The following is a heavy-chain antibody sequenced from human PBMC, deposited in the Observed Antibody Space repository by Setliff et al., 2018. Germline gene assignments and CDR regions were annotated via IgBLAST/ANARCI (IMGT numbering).Heavy chain of an antibody. V-gene: IGHV4-34*12. CDR2: IIHSGST. D-gene: IGHD3-22*01. Sequence: SETLSLTCAVYGGSFSGYYWSWIRQPPGKRLEWIGEIIHSGSTNYNPSLKSRVTISMDTSKNQFSLMLYSVTAADTAIYYCARYDSSGYSENYYFDYWGQGTLVTAPQ. J-gene: IGHJ4*02. CDR3: ARYDSSGYSENYYFDY. CDR1: GGSFSGYY.